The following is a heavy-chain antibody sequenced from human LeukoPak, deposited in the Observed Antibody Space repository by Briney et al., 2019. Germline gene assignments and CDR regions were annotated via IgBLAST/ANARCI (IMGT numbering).Heavy chain of an antibody. Sequence: SETLSLTCAVSGGSISSGGYSWSWIRQPPGKGLEWIGYIYHSGSTYYNPSLKSRVTISVDRSKNQFSLKLSSVTAADTAVYYCARDAGYGDYTLGDAFDIWGQGTMVTVSS. V-gene: IGHV4-30-2*01. CDR1: GGSISSGGYS. CDR2: IYHSGST. J-gene: IGHJ3*02. D-gene: IGHD4-17*01. CDR3: ARDAGYGDYTLGDAFDI.